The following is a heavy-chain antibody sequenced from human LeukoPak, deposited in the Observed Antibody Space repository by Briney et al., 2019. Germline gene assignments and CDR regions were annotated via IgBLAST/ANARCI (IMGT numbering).Heavy chain of an antibody. D-gene: IGHD2-15*01. Sequence: GASVKVSCKASGYTFTSYAMHWVRQAPGQRLEWMGWINAGNGNTKYSQKFQGRVTITRDTSPSTAYMELSSLRSEDTAVYYCARASRYCSGGSCYFLPFDYWGQGTLVTVSS. V-gene: IGHV1-3*01. J-gene: IGHJ4*02. CDR1: GYTFTSYA. CDR2: INAGNGNT. CDR3: ARASRYCSGGSCYFLPFDY.